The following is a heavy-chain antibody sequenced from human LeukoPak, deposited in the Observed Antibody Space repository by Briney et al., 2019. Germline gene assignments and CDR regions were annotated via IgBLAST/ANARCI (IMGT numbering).Heavy chain of an antibody. Sequence: GGSLRLSCAASGFTVSSNYMSWVRQAPGKGLEWVSVIYSGGSTYYADSVKGRFTISRDNSKNTLYLQMNSLRAEDTAVYYCARDKQWLPGDGMDVWGQGTTVTVSS. CDR3: ARDKQWLPGDGMDV. D-gene: IGHD6-19*01. J-gene: IGHJ6*02. V-gene: IGHV3-53*01. CDR2: IYSGGST. CDR1: GFTVSSNY.